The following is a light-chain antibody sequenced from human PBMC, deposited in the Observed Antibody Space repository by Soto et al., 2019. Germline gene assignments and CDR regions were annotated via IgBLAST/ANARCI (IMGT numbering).Light chain of an antibody. Sequence: DIQMTQSPSTLSASVGDRVTITCRASQSISSWLAWYQQKPGKAPNLLIYDASSLESGVPSRFSGSGSATEFTLTISCLQPDDFATYSCKQYNSYRTFGQGTKVEIK. CDR2: DAS. CDR3: KQYNSYRT. J-gene: IGKJ1*01. CDR1: QSISSW. V-gene: IGKV1-5*01.